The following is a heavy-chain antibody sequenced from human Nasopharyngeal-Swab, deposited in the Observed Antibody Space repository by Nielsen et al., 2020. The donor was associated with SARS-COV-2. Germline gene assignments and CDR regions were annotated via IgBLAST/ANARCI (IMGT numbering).Heavy chain of an antibody. D-gene: IGHD3-22*01. CDR3: ARDGTYYYETSGYPFHH. V-gene: IGHV4-39*07. J-gene: IGHJ1*01. CDR1: GGSISSSTYY. CDR2: IDYSGST. Sequence: SETLSLTCTVSGGSISSSTYYWAWIRQPPGKGLEGIGSIDYSGSTYYNPSLKSRVTFSVDTSKNQFYLKLTSVTAADTAMYYCARDGTYYYETSGYPFHHWGQGTLVTVSS.